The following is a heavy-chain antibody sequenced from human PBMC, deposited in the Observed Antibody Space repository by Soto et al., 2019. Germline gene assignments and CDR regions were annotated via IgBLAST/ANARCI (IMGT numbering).Heavy chain of an antibody. V-gene: IGHV4-39*07. CDR3: ARAGLRRKTFDY. CDR1: GGSISSSSYY. Sequence: SETLSLTCTVSGGSISSSSYYWGWIRQPPGKGLEWIGEINHSGSTNYNPSLKSRVTISVDTSKNQFSLKLSSVTAADTAVYYCARAGLRRKTFDYWGQGTLVTVSS. D-gene: IGHD5-12*01. CDR2: INHSGST. J-gene: IGHJ4*02.